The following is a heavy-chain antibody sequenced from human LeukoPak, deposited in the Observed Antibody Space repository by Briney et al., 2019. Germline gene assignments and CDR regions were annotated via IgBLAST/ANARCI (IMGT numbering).Heavy chain of an antibody. D-gene: IGHD3-10*01. CDR2: INPSGGST. CDR3: ATSFRAVNWFDP. V-gene: IGHV1-46*01. Sequence: ASVKVSCKASGYTFTRYYMNWVRQAPGQGLEWMGIINPSGGSTNYAQKFQGRVTMTRDTSTSTIYMEVSSLRSEGTAVYYCATSFRAVNWFDPWGQGTLVTVSS. CDR1: GYTFTRYY. J-gene: IGHJ5*02.